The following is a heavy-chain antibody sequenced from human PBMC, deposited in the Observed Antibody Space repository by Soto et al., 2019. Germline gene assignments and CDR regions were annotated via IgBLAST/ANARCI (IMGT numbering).Heavy chain of an antibody. J-gene: IGHJ4*02. D-gene: IGHD2-21*02. V-gene: IGHV3-30-3*01. CDR3: ARGGGFCGGDCYKGGIDY. CDR1: GFTFSPYT. CDR2: ISYDGSTE. Sequence: VQLVESGGGVVQPGRSLKLSCAASGFTFSPYTMHWVRQTPGKGLEWVAVISYDGSTEYNADSVKGRFTISRDNPKNTVYLQMNSLRPEDTAIYYCARGGGFCGGDCYKGGIDYWGQGTLVTVAS.